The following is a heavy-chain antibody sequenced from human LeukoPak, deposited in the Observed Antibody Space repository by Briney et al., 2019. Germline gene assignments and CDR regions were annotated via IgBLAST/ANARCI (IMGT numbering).Heavy chain of an antibody. V-gene: IGHV3-33*01. CDR3: AREYSSSSRGLDY. CDR2: IWYDGSNK. J-gene: IGHJ4*02. D-gene: IGHD6-6*01. CDR1: GFTFSSYG. Sequence: GGSLRLSCAAPGFTFSSYGMHWVRQAPGKGLEWVAVIWYDGSNKYYADSVKGRFTISRDNSKNTLYLQMNSLRAEDTAVYYCAREYSSSSRGLDYWGQGTLVTVSS.